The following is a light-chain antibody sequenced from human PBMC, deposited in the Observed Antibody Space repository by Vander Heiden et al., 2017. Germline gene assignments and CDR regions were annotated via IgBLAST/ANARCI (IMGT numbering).Light chain of an antibody. V-gene: IGLV2-14*03. CDR1: GSDVGGYNY. CDR3: SSYTSSSIS. CDR2: DVS. Sequence: QSALTQPASVSGPPGQSITISCTGTGSDVGGYNYVSWYQQHPGKAPKLMISDVSNRPSGVSNRFSGSKSGNTASLTISGLQAEDEADYYCSSYTSSSISFGTGTKVTVL. J-gene: IGLJ1*01.